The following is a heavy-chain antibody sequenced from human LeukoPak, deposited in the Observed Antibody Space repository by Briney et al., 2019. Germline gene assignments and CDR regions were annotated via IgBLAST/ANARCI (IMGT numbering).Heavy chain of an antibody. CDR3: ARVVAFGRVYYPNPFNN. J-gene: IGHJ4*02. CDR2: INPNSGGT. Sequence: ASVKVSCKASGYTFTGYYMHWVRQAPGQGLEWMGWINPNSGGTNYAQKFQGRVTMTRDTSISTAYMELSRLRSDDTAVYYCARVVAFGRVYYPNPFNNWAQETLVTVPS. D-gene: IGHD3-3*01. CDR1: GYTFTGYY. V-gene: IGHV1-2*02.